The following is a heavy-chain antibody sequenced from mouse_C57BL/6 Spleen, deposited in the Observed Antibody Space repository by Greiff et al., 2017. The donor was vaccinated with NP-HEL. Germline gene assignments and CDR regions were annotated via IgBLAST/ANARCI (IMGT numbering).Heavy chain of an antibody. J-gene: IGHJ1*03. CDR2: IHPSDSDT. CDR1: GYTFTSYW. D-gene: IGHD2-5*01. V-gene: IGHV1-74*01. Sequence: QVQLKQPGAELVKPGASVKVSCKASGYTFTSYWMHWVKQRPGQGLEWIGRIHPSDSDTNYNQKFKGKATLTVDKSSSTAYMQLSSLTSEDSAVYYCAAYSNHWYFDVWGTGTTVTVSS. CDR3: AAYSNHWYFDV.